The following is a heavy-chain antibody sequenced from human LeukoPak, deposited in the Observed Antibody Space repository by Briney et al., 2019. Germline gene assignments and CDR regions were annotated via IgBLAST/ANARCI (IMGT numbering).Heavy chain of an antibody. J-gene: IGHJ4*02. Sequence: SETLSLTCGVSGGSISSGAYSWSWIRQPPGKGLEWIGHISYGGSTYYNPSLKSRVTISVDTSKNHFSLRLTSVTAADTAVYYCARGLDNWNVYIFDYWGQGALVTVSS. CDR2: ISYGGST. CDR1: GGSISSGAYS. CDR3: ARGLDNWNVYIFDY. D-gene: IGHD1-20*01. V-gene: IGHV4-30-4*07.